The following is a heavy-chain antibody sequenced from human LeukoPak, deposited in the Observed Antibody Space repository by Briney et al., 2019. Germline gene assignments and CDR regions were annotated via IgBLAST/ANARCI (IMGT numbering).Heavy chain of an antibody. Sequence: NTSETLSLTCTVSGGSISSSSHYWSWIRQPPGKGLEWIASINYSGSTYYNPSLKSRVTISVDTSKNQFSLKLSSVTAADTAVYYCARHYIAAGGGDAFDIWGQGTMVTVSS. V-gene: IGHV4-39*01. D-gene: IGHD6-13*01. CDR2: INYSGST. CDR1: GGSISSSSHY. CDR3: ARHYIAAGGGDAFDI. J-gene: IGHJ3*02.